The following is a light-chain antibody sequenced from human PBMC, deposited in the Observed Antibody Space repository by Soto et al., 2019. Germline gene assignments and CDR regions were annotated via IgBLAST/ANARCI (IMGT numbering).Light chain of an antibody. CDR3: QQYNSYSGT. V-gene: IGKV1-5*01. CDR1: QSISSW. CDR2: DAS. Sequence: DIQMTQSPSTLSASGGDRVTITVGASQSISSWLAWYQQKPGKAPKLLIYDASSLESGVPSRFSGSGSGTEFTLTISSLQPDDFATYYCQQYNSYSGTFGQGTKVDIK. J-gene: IGKJ1*01.